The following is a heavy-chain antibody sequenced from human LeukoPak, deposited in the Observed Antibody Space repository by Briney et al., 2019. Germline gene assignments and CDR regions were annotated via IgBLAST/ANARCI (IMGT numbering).Heavy chain of an antibody. CDR3: ARFLMVRGVKGLDAFDI. D-gene: IGHD3-10*01. J-gene: IGHJ3*02. Sequence: GESLKISCKGCGYSFTSYWIGWVRQMPGKGLEWMGIIYPGDSDTRYSPSFQGQVTISADKSISTAYLQWGSLKASDTAMYYCARFLMVRGVKGLDAFDIWGQGTMVTVSS. CDR2: IYPGDSDT. V-gene: IGHV5-51*01. CDR1: GYSFTSYW.